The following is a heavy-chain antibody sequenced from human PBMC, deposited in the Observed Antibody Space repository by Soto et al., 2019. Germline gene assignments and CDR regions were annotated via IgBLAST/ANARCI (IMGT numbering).Heavy chain of an antibody. J-gene: IGHJ6*02. V-gene: IGHV3-30*18. CDR1: GFTFSSYG. D-gene: IGHD6-13*01. CDR3: AKDYSSLGYSRSPDYYYGMDV. Sequence: QVQLVESGGGVVQPGRSLRLSCAASGFTFSSYGMHWVRQAPGKGLEWVAVISYDGSNKYYADSVKGRFTISRDNSKNTLYLQMNSLRAEDTAVYYWAKDYSSLGYSRSPDYYYGMDVWGQGTTVTVSS. CDR2: ISYDGSNK.